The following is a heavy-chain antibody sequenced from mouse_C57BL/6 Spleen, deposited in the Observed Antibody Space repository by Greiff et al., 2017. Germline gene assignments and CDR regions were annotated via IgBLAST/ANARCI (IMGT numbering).Heavy chain of an antibody. D-gene: IGHD1-1*01. CDR1: GYSFTDYN. CDR2: INPNYGTT. CDR3: TKNYGSSYDYSMDD. Sequence: VQLQQSGPELVKPGASVKISCKASGYSFTDYNMNWVKQSNGKSLEWIGVINPNYGTTSYNQKFKGKATLTEDKSSSTAYMQLNSLTSEDSAVYYCTKNYGSSYDYSMDDWGQGPTVTVSS. J-gene: IGHJ4*01. V-gene: IGHV1-39*01.